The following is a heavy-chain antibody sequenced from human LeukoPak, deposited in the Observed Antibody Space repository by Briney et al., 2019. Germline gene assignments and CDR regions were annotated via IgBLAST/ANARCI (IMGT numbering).Heavy chain of an antibody. J-gene: IGHJ6*02. V-gene: IGHV4-34*01. CDR2: INHSGST. CDR3: ARVRGQLRAYYYYGMDV. CDR1: GGSLSNYY. D-gene: IGHD6-13*01. Sequence: PSETLSLTCAVHGGSLSNYYWSWIRQPPGKGLEWIGEINHSGSTNYNPSLKSRVTMSVDTSKNQFSLKLGSVTAADTAVYYCARVRGQLRAYYYYGMDVWGQGTTVTVSS.